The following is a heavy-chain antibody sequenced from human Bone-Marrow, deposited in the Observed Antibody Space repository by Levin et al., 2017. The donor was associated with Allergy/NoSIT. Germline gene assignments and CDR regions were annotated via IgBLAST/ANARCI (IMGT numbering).Heavy chain of an antibody. J-gene: IGHJ4*02. CDR1: GFTFSRYW. CDR2: IKQDGSDK. D-gene: IGHD3-3*01. Sequence: LSLTCAVSGFTFSRYWMSWVRQAPGKGLEWVANIKQDGSDKNYVDSVEGRFTISRDNAKNSVYLQMNSLRAEDTGVYYCARDSGAVSAGYWGQGTLVTVSS. CDR3: ARDSGAVSAGY. V-gene: IGHV3-7*01.